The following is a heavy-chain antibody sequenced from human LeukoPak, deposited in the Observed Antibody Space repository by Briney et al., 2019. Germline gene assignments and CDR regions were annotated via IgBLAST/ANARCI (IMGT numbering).Heavy chain of an antibody. CDR1: GFTFSSYS. CDR2: ISSSSSYI. CDR3: ARDRPRDYYDSSGYYYQAFDI. V-gene: IGHV3-21*01. J-gene: IGHJ3*02. D-gene: IGHD3-22*01. Sequence: GRSLRLSCAASGFTFSSYSMNWVRQAPGKGLEWVSSISSSSSYIYYADSVKGRFTISRDNAKNSLYLQMNSLRAEDTAVYYCARDRPRDYYDSSGYYYQAFDIWGQGTIVTVSS.